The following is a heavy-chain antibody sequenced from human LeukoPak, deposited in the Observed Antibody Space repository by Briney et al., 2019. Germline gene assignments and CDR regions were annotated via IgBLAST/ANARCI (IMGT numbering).Heavy chain of an antibody. CDR3: TRMTTGHDY. J-gene: IGHJ4*02. CDR2: INHSGYT. V-gene: IGHV4-34*04. CDR1: GVSFNDYY. D-gene: IGHD4-17*01. Sequence: SETLSLTCAVSGVSFNDYYWSWVCQTPGKGLEWIGEINHSGYTNDSPSLKSRATISIDTSRKQFSLNLRSVTVADTGIYYCTRMTTGHDYWGQGTLVTVSS.